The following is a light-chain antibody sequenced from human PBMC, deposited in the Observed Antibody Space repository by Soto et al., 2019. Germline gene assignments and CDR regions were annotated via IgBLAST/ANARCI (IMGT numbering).Light chain of an antibody. Sequence: QSARTQPGSVSGSPGQSITISCTGSSSDIGAYNYVSWFQQYPGKAPKLIISEVSNRPSGVSNRFSGSKSGTAASLTISGLQTEDEADYFCFSFTTDWTHVFGTGTKVTVL. V-gene: IGLV2-14*01. CDR2: EVS. CDR1: SSDIGAYNY. CDR3: FSFTTDWTHV. J-gene: IGLJ1*01.